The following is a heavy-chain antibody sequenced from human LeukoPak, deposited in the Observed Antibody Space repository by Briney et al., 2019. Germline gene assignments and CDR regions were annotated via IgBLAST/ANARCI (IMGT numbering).Heavy chain of an antibody. V-gene: IGHV1-18*01. CDR1: GYTFTSYG. J-gene: IGHJ3*02. D-gene: IGHD3-22*01. CDR3: ARDWYYDSSGYYIFGEDAFDI. Sequence: ALVKVSCKASGYTFTSYGISWVRQAPGQGLEWMGWISAYNGNTNYAQKLQGRVTMTTDTSTSTAYMELRSLRSDDTAVYYCARDWYYDSSGYYIFGEDAFDIWGQGTMVTVSS. CDR2: ISAYNGNT.